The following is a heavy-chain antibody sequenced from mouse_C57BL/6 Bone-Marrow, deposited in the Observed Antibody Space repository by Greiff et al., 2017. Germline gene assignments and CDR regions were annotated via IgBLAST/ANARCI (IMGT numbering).Heavy chain of an antibody. CDR1: GFTFSSYG. D-gene: IGHD2-5*01. Sequence: EVQVVESGGDLVKPGGSLKLSCAASGFTFSSYGMSWVSQTPDKRLEWIATISSGGSYNYYPDSVKGRFTISRDNAKNTLYLQMSSLKSEATAMYSCARQSGSYYRNYFDVWGTGTTGTVSS. J-gene: IGHJ1*03. V-gene: IGHV5-6*01. CDR2: ISSGGSYN. CDR3: ARQSGSYYRNYFDV.